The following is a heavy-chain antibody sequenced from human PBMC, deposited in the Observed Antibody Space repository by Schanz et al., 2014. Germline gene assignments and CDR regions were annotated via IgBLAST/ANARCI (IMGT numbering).Heavy chain of an antibody. CDR1: GYTFTNYG. D-gene: IGHD3-10*01. V-gene: IGHV1-69*04. CDR3: ARGRGFYDY. J-gene: IGHJ4*02. Sequence: QVQLVQSWAEVKGPGASVKVSCKASGYTFTNYGVTWVRQAPGQGLEWMGKIIPVLNIATYAQRFQGRVSITADTSTNTAYMELSSLTSEDTAVHYCARGRGFYDYWGQGTLVTVSS. CDR2: IIPVLNIA.